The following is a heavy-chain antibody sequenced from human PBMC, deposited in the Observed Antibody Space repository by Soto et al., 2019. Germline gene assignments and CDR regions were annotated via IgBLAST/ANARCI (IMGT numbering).Heavy chain of an antibody. CDR3: ARESPLSDFLTGYSRIFDS. D-gene: IGHD3-9*01. CDR2: IVPLFETD. Sequence: QVQLVQSGAEVKKSGSSVKVSCKASGGTFSSDAISWVRQVPGQGLEWMGGIVPLFETDNNAQKFQGRLTVTADESTSTAYMVLSSLTSEDTAVYYCARESPLSDFLTGYSRIFDSWGQGTLVTVSS. CDR1: GGTFSSDA. V-gene: IGHV1-69*01. J-gene: IGHJ4*02.